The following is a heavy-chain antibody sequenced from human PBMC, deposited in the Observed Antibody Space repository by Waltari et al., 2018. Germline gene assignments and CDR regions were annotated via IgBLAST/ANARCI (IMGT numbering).Heavy chain of an antibody. CDR2: IYHSRTI. Sequence: QVQLHQWGAGLLKPSETLSLTCDFYGGSFSGDYWSLIPQTPGEGLEWIGEIYHSRTISYNPSLKSRVTISVDTSENQFSLRLSSVTAADTGVYYCARAQRKYYDVSGSSYYFDFWGQGTPVTVSS. CDR3: ARAQRKYYDVSGSSYYFDF. V-gene: IGHV4-34*01. J-gene: IGHJ4*02. CDR1: GGSFSGDY. D-gene: IGHD3-22*01.